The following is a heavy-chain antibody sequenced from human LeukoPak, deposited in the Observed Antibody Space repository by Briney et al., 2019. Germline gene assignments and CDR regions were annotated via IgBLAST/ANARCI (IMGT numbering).Heavy chain of an antibody. J-gene: IGHJ6*04. CDR3: AELGITMIGGV. V-gene: IGHV3-48*03. CDR1: GFTFSSYE. Sequence: PGGSLRLSCAASGFTFSSYEMNWVRQAPGKGLEWVSYISSSGSTIYYADSVKGRFPIPRDNAKNSLYLQMNSLRAEDTAVYYCAELGITMIGGVWGKGTTVTISS. CDR2: ISSSGSTI. D-gene: IGHD3-10*02.